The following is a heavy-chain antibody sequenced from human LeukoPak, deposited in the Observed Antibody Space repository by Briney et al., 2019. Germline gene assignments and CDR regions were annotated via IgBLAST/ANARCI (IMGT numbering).Heavy chain of an antibody. CDR2: ISKDGSKT. D-gene: IGHD3-10*01. J-gene: IGHJ4*02. V-gene: IGHV3-30*14. CDR3: ARDLSRQLLWVGQLDF. CDR1: GFTFSTYA. Sequence: PGRSLRLSCAASGFTFSTYAMHWARQAPGKGLEWVAVISKDGSKTYHTDSLRGRFTISRDNSKNTLYLQMNSLRPEDTAVYYCARDLSRQLLWVGQLDFWGQGTLVTVSS.